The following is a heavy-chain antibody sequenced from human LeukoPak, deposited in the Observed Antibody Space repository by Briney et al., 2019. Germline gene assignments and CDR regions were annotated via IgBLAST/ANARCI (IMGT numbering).Heavy chain of an antibody. J-gene: IGHJ4*02. Sequence: PSETLSLTCGVSGGSLSSINWWCWVRQPPGRGLEWIGEINHSGSTNYNPSLKSRVTISVDTSKNQFSLKLSSVTAADTAVYYCARRRVRGVHRITPFDYWGQGTLVTVSS. D-gene: IGHD3-10*01. CDR1: GGSLSSINW. CDR2: INHSGST. V-gene: IGHV4-4*02. CDR3: ARRRVRGVHRITPFDY.